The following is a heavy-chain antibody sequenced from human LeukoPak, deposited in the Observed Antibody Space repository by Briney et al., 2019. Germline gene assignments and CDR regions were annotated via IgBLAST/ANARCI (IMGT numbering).Heavy chain of an antibody. V-gene: IGHV3-53*01. CDR1: GFTVSSKY. D-gene: IGHD2-8*01. CDR2: IYSGGST. CDR3: ARTYCTNGVCYTRSYYYGMDV. Sequence: GGSLRLSCAASGFTVSSKYMSWVRQAPGKGLEWDSVIYSGGSTYYADSVKGRFTISRDNSKNTLYLQMNSLRAEDTAVYYCARTYCTNGVCYTRSYYYGMDVWGQGTTVTVSS. J-gene: IGHJ6*02.